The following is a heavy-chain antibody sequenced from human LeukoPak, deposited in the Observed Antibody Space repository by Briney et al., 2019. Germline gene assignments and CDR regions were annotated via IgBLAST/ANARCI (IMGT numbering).Heavy chain of an antibody. CDR3: AREGGYSSGWYYFDY. D-gene: IGHD6-19*01. CDR2: IIPIFGTA. Sequence: AASVKVSCKASGGTFSSYAISWVRQAPGQGLEWMGGIIPIFGTANYAQKFQGRVTITADESTSTAYMELSSLRSEGTAVYYCAREGGYSSGWYYFDYWGQGTLVTVSS. J-gene: IGHJ4*02. CDR1: GGTFSSYA. V-gene: IGHV1-69*13.